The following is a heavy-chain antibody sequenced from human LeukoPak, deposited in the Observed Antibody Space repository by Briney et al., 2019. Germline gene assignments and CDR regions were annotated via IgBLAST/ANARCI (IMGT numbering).Heavy chain of an antibody. CDR1: GFTFSSYA. J-gene: IGHJ6*03. CDR3: AKLELSRQYYMDV. Sequence: GGSLRLSCAASGFTFSSYAMHWVRQAPGKGLEWVAVISYDGSNKYYADSVKGRFTISRDNSKNTLYLQMNSLRAEDTAVYYCAKLELSRQYYMDVWGKGTTVTVSS. CDR2: ISYDGSNK. V-gene: IGHV3-30-3*02. D-gene: IGHD1-26*01.